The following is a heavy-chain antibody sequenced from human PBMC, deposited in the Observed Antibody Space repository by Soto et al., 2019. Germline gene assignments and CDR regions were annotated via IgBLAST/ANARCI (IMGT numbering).Heavy chain of an antibody. J-gene: IGHJ4*02. D-gene: IGHD3-9*01. V-gene: IGHV1-3*01. CDR3: ARTSATGYYTGDY. Sequence: ASVKVSCKASGYTFTSYSMHWVRQAPGQRLEWMGWINAGNGNTKYSQKFQGRVTITRDTSASTAYMELSSLRSEDTAVYYCARTSATGYYTGDYWGQGTLVTVSS. CDR1: GYTFTSYS. CDR2: INAGNGNT.